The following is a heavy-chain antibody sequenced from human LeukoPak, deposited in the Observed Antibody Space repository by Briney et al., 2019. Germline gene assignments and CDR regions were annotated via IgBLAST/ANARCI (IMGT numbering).Heavy chain of an antibody. CDR2: INPDSGGT. CDR1: GYPFTGYY. CDR3: ARTSGYDFGTDFDY. Sequence: ASVKVSCKASGYPFTGYYLHWVRQAPGQGLEWMGWINPDSGGTDYEQKFQGRVTMTRDTAISTAYMELSRLRSDDTAVYYCARTSGYDFGTDFDYWGQGTLVTVSS. D-gene: IGHD5-12*01. V-gene: IGHV1-2*02. J-gene: IGHJ4*02.